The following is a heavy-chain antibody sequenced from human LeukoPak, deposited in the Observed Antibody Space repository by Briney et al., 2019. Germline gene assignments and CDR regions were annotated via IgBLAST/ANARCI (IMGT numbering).Heavy chain of an antibody. CDR2: IRSKAYGGTT. CDR3: TRDPPSMVRGVA. D-gene: IGHD3-10*01. J-gene: IGHJ5*02. Sequence: GGSLRLSCAASGFTFTSQWMSWVRQAPGKGLEWVGFIRSKAYGGTTEYAASVKGRFTISRDDSKSIAYLQMNSLKTEDTAVYYCTRDPPSMVRGVAWGQGTLVTVSS. V-gene: IGHV3-49*04. CDR1: GFTFTSQW.